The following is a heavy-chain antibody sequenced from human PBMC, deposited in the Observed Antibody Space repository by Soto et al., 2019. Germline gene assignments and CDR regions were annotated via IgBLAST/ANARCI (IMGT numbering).Heavy chain of an antibody. V-gene: IGHV1-18*04. CDR1: GYTFTSYG. CDR2: ISAYNGNT. D-gene: IGHD3-10*01. Sequence: ASVKVSCKAPGYTFTSYGISWVRQAPGQGLEWMGWISAYNGNTNYAQKLQGRVTMTTDTSTSTAYMELRSLRSDDTAVYYCARDDITMVRGVTRYYYYGMDVWGQGTTVTVSS. J-gene: IGHJ6*02. CDR3: ARDDITMVRGVTRYYYYGMDV.